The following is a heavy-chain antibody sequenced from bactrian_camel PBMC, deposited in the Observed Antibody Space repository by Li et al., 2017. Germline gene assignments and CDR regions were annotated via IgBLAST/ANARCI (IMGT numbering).Heavy chain of an antibody. Sequence: QLVESGGGLVQPGGSLRLDCAASGFTLSVYAMTWVRQAPGKGLEWVSLISGDSGRTYYADSMKGRFTISRDNAKNTLYLQMNSLKTEDTAVYYCATAIWGQGTQVTVS. CDR1: GFTLSVYA. CDR2: ISGDSGRT. CDR3: ATAI. J-gene: IGHJ4*01. V-gene: IGHV3S31*01.